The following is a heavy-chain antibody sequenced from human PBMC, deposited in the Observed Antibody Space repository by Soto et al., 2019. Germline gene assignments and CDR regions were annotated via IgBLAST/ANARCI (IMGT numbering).Heavy chain of an antibody. CDR3: AKEGYGAGNYNKRNHLAF. Sequence: PGGSRRLCCAASGVTLSTDVMSWVRQAPGKGLEWVSSINSGANTYYADSVKGRFTISRDNSKNTLYLQMNSLRAEDTAVYYCAKEGYGAGNYNKRNHLAFWAQRAPVPVSS. J-gene: IGHJ5*01. V-gene: IGHV3-23*01. CDR2: INSGANT. CDR1: GVTLSTDV. D-gene: IGHD5-18*01.